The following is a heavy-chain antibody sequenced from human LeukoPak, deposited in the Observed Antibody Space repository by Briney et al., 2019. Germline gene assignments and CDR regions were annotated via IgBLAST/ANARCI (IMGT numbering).Heavy chain of an antibody. CDR2: INTANDDT. CDR3: ARRRELSGDAFDI. V-gene: IGHV1-3*03. CDR1: GYTFTSYT. Sequence: ASVKVSCKASGYTFTSYTIHWVRQAPGQRLEWMGSINTANDDTKVAQELQGRVTITRDTSANTAYMELSSLRSEDTAVYYCARRRELSGDAFDIWGQGTMVTVSS. J-gene: IGHJ3*02. D-gene: IGHD3-16*02.